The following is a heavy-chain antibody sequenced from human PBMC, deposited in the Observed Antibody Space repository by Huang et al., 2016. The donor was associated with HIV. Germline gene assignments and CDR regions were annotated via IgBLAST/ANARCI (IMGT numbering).Heavy chain of an antibody. J-gene: IGHJ4*02. CDR2: IYTSGTT. D-gene: IGHD6-19*01. Sequence: QVQLQESGPGLVKPSQTLSLTCIVSGGSVSSGFYYWSWIRQPAGKGREWIGHIYTSGTTNYNPSLKSRVTISLDTSKNQFSLKLSSVTAADTAVYYCASNGYSSGSLDYWGQGTLVTVSS. V-gene: IGHV4-61*09. CDR1: GGSVSSGFYY. CDR3: ASNGYSSGSLDY.